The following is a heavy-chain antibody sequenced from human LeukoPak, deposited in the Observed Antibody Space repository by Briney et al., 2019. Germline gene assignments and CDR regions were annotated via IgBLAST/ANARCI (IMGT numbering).Heavy chain of an antibody. V-gene: IGHV3-21*01. Sequence: GGSLRLSCAASGFTFNNSNMNWVRQAPGKGLEWVSSITSSGSYIYYIDSVKGRFTIPRDNAKNSVYLQVTSLRVEDTAVYYCAAVSYLAFDIWGQGTMVTVSS. J-gene: IGHJ3*02. CDR3: AAVSYLAFDI. D-gene: IGHD2-21*01. CDR1: GFTFNNSN. CDR2: ITSSGSYI.